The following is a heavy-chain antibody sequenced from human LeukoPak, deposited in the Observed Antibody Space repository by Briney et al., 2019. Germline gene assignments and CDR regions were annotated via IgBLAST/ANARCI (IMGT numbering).Heavy chain of an antibody. CDR2: IGTSTSRT. J-gene: IGHJ4*02. CDR1: GFTFSSYA. CDR3: ARDDGDYAHPVDY. D-gene: IGHD4-17*01. Sequence: PGGSLRLSCAASGFTFSSYAMSWVRQAPGKGLEWIAYIGTSTSRTYYADSVKGRFTITRDNAKNSLYLQMNSLRAEDTAVYYCARDDGDYAHPVDYWGQGTLVTVSS. V-gene: IGHV3-48*04.